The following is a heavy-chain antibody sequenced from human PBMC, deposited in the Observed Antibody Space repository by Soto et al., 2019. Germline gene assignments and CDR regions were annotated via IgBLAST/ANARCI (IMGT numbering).Heavy chain of an antibody. J-gene: IGHJ6*02. V-gene: IGHV4-30-2*01. CDR3: ARDSMVRGVHIQSFLTYYLYSGTDV. D-gene: IGHD3-10*01. CDR2: IYHSGST. CDR1: GGSTSSGGYS. Sequence: LSLTCAVSGGSTSSGGYSWSWIRQPPGKGLEWIGYIYHSGSTYYNPSLKSRVTISVDRSKNQSSLKLSSVTTADTAVYYCARDSMVRGVHIQSFLTYYLYSGTDVWGQGTTGTVSS.